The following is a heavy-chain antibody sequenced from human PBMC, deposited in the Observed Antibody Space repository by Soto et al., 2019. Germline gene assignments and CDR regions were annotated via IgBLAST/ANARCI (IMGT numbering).Heavy chain of an antibody. CDR3: ARDGTTIFGVVIRWYYYYYGMAV. V-gene: IGHV1-69*01. CDR1: GGTFSSYA. J-gene: IGHJ6*02. Sequence: QVQLVQSGAEVKKPGSSVKVSCKASGGTFSSYAISWVRQAPGQGLEWMGGIIPIFGTANYAQKFQGRVTITADESTSTAYMELSSLRSEDTAVYYCARDGTTIFGVVIRWYYYYYGMAVWGQGTTVTVSS. D-gene: IGHD3-3*01. CDR2: IIPIFGTA.